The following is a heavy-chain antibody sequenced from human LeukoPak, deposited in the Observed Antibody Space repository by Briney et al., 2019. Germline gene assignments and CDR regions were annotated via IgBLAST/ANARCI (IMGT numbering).Heavy chain of an antibody. D-gene: IGHD6-6*01. Sequence: PGGSLRLSCAASGFTFSSYGMSWVRQAPGKGLEWVSAISGSGGSTYYADSVKGRFTISRDNSKNTLYLQMNSLRAEDTAVYYCAKVGGYSSSSGGPFVYWGQGTLVTVSS. J-gene: IGHJ4*02. V-gene: IGHV3-23*01. CDR3: AKVGGYSSSSGGPFVY. CDR2: ISGSGGST. CDR1: GFTFSSYG.